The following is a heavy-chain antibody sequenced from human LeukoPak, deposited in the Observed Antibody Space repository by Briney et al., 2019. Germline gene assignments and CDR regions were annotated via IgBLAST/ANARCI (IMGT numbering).Heavy chain of an antibody. D-gene: IGHD2-21*01. Sequence: SQTLSLTCAISGDSVSSNSAAWIWVRQSPSRGLESLGRTYYRSKWYNDYAVSVKSRITINPDTSKNQFSLQLNSVTPEDTAVYYCAREAPLRRSDFIDYWGQGTLVTVSS. V-gene: IGHV6-1*01. CDR3: AREAPLRRSDFIDY. CDR2: TYYRSKWYN. CDR1: GDSVSSNSAA. J-gene: IGHJ4*02.